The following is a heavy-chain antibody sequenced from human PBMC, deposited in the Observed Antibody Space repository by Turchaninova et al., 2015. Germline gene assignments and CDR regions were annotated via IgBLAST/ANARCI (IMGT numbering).Heavy chain of an antibody. D-gene: IGHD1-26*01. CDR2: INHSGST. Sequence: QVQLQPWGLGLLKPAETLSRSGVVYGGSFRGYYWSWIRQPPGKGLEWIGEINHSGSTNYNPSLKSRVTISVDTSKNQFSLKLSSVTAADTAVYYCATVGGSYLRHAFDIWGQGTMVTVSS. J-gene: IGHJ3*02. CDR3: ATVGGSYLRHAFDI. V-gene: IGHV4-34*01. CDR1: GGSFRGYY.